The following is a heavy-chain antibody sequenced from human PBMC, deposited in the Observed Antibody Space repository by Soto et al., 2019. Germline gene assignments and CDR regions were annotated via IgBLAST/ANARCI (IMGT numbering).Heavy chain of an antibody. Sequence: SETLSLTCIVSGGSISTGDYYWIWIRQHPGKGLEWIGYIYYSGSAYYNPSLKSRVTMSVDTSKNQFSLKLSSVTAADTAIYFCARDVSSNWNYFDHWGPGTLVTVSS. CDR1: GGSISTGDYY. J-gene: IGHJ4*02. CDR2: IYYSGSA. D-gene: IGHD6-13*01. CDR3: ARDVSSNWNYFDH. V-gene: IGHV4-31*03.